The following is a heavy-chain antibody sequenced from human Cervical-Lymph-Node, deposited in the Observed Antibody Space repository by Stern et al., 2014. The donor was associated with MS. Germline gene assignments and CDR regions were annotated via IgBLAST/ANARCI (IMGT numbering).Heavy chain of an antibody. J-gene: IGHJ4*02. D-gene: IGHD3-10*01. Sequence: QITLKESGPTLVKPTQTLTLTCTFSGFSLNSRGVGVGWIRQPPGKALEWLVLIYWDDANRYSPFLKSSHTINKGSSKKHVGITMTNMDPVDTATYYCAHTLITLDRGVPFDYWGQGTLVIVSS. CDR1: GFSLNSRGVG. CDR2: IYWDDAN. V-gene: IGHV2-5*02. CDR3: AHTLITLDRGVPFDY.